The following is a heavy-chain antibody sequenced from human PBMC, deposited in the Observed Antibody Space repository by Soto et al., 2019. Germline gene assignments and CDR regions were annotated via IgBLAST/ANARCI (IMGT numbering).Heavy chain of an antibody. CDR3: AKSVGTAQNWYFDL. D-gene: IGHD2-21*02. Sequence: QVQLVQSGAEVKKPGASVKISCKTSGYTFTYYAIHWVRQAPGQGLEWMGWINGGNGKKKYSEKFQGRVTITRDTSADTAHMELSSLRSEDTAIYYCAKSVGTAQNWYFDLWGRGTLVTVSS. V-gene: IGHV1-3*01. CDR1: GYTFTYYA. J-gene: IGHJ2*01. CDR2: INGGNGKK.